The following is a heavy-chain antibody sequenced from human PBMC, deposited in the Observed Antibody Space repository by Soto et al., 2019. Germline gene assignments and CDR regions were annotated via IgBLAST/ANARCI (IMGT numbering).Heavy chain of an antibody. V-gene: IGHV1-18*01. J-gene: IGHJ4*02. CDR3: ARGGQWDFLSDY. CDR2: ISAYNGNT. D-gene: IGHD1-26*01. CDR1: GYTFSNFG. Sequence: EASVKVSCKASGYTFSNFGISWVRQAPGQGLERMGWISAYNGNTHYEEKLQGRVTLTTDTSTSTAYMELRSLRSDDTAVYFCARGGQWDFLSDYWGQGTLVTVSS.